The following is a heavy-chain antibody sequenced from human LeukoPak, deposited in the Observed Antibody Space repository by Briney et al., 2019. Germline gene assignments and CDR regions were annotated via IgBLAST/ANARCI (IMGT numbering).Heavy chain of an antibody. CDR3: AKVTYVFWSGYSTPYYFDY. V-gene: IGHV3-30-3*01. D-gene: IGHD3-3*01. J-gene: IGHJ4*02. CDR2: ISSDGSNK. CDR1: EFTFSSYN. Sequence: GGSLRLSCAASEFTFSSYNMYWVRQAPGKGLEWVAVISSDGSNKYYADSVKGRFTISRDNSKNTLYLLMNSLRTEDTAVYYCAKVTYVFWSGYSTPYYFDYWGQGTLVTVSS.